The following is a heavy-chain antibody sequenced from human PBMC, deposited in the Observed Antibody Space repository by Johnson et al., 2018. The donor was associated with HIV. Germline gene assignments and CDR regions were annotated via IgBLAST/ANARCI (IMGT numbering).Heavy chain of an antibody. D-gene: IGHD3-16*01. Sequence: VQLLESGGGVVQPGRSLRLSCAASGFTFSNYAMHWVRQAPGKGLEWVAVISYDGSDKYYADSVKGRFTISRDNAKNSLYLQMNSLRAEDTAVYYCARGGWGDAFDIWGQGTMVTVSS. CDR1: GFTFSNYA. CDR3: ARGGWGDAFDI. V-gene: IGHV3-30*04. J-gene: IGHJ3*02. CDR2: ISYDGSDK.